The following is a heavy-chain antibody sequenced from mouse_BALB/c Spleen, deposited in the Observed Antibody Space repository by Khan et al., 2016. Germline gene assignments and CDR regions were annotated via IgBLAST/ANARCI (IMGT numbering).Heavy chain of an antibody. Sequence: EVQLQESGPGLVKPSQSLSLTYTVTGYSITSDYAWNWIRQFPGNQLVWLGYISYSGDTHYNPSLTSRISITRDTSKNQFFLQLNSVTAEDTATYYCAREDYSWFAYWGQGTLVTVSA. CDR1: GYSITSDYA. D-gene: IGHD1-1*02. V-gene: IGHV3-2*02. J-gene: IGHJ3*01. CDR3: AREDYSWFAY. CDR2: ISYSGDT.